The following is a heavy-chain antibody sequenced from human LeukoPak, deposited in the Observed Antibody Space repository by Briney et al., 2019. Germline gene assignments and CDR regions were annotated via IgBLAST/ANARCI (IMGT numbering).Heavy chain of an antibody. CDR3: ARDKEYYGSESYYILGY. J-gene: IGHJ1*01. CDR2: INAYNGNT. CDR1: GYTFHSYG. V-gene: IGHV1-18*04. D-gene: IGHD3-10*01. Sequence: GSVKVPCKASGYTFHSYGIRWVRQAPGQGPEWMGWINAYNGNTNYAQKLQRTVTMTTDTSTSTAYMELRSLRSDDTAVYYCARDKEYYGSESYYILGYGGQGTLVTVYS.